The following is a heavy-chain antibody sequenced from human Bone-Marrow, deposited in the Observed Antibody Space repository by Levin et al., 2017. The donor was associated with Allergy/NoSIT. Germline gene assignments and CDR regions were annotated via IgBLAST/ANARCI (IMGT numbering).Heavy chain of an antibody. CDR1: GFAFSSFA. CDR2: INARAGRGTI. CDR3: ARREAIVVPAAGFDY. D-gene: IGHD2-21*01. Sequence: GESLKISCTASGFAFSSFAMSWVRQAPGKGLEWVSTINARAGRGTIYYADSVKGRFTNSRDDSKNTLYLQMNSLRAEDAATYYCARREAIVVPAAGFDYWGQGTLVNVSS. J-gene: IGHJ4*02. V-gene: IGHV3-23*01.